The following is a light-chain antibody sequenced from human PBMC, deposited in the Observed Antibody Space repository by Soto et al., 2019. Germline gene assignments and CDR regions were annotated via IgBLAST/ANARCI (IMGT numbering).Light chain of an antibody. J-gene: IGKJ2*01. CDR3: QQRFNWPRFT. Sequence: EIVLTQSPATLSLSPGERATLSCRASQSVSSYLAWYQQKPGQAPRLLIYDASNSATGIPARFSGGGSGTDFTLTISSLDPEDFAVYYCQQRFNWPRFTCGQGTKLEIK. V-gene: IGKV3-11*01. CDR1: QSVSSY. CDR2: DAS.